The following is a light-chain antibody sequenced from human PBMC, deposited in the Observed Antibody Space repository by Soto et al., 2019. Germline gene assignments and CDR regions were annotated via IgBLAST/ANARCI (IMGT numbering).Light chain of an antibody. CDR2: DAS. CDR3: QQYNNYSRWT. CDR1: QSISSC. V-gene: IGKV1-5*01. J-gene: IGKJ1*01. Sequence: DIQMTQSPSHLSAAVGERVTTTCRASQSISSCLAWYQQKPGKDPKLLIYDASSLESRVPSRFSSSGSGTEYTLPISILQHDDFSTYYCQQYNNYSRWTFAQGTKVDIK.